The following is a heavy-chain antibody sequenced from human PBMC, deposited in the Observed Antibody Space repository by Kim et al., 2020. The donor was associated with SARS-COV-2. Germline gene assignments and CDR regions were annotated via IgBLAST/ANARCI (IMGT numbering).Heavy chain of an antibody. Sequence: VKGRLTLSRDDSKNMAFLEMNSLKPEDTAVYYCVASYGGDYYGMDVWGQGTTVTVSS. CDR3: VASYGGDYYGMDV. V-gene: IGHV3-73*01. J-gene: IGHJ6*02. D-gene: IGHD3-10*01.